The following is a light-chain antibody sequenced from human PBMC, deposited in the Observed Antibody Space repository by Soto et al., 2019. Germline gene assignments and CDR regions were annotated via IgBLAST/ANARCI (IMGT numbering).Light chain of an antibody. CDR2: GAS. CDR3: QHYNNWPPYS. V-gene: IGKV3-15*01. CDR1: RDVSTN. Sequence: ETVMTKSPYTLSVSPGESSTLACVSSRDVSTNLAWFQQKPGQTPRLVLYGASKRATGIPARFSGSGSGTHFTLTISSLQSEDFGVYYCQHYNNWPPYSFGQGTKVDIK. J-gene: IGKJ2*03.